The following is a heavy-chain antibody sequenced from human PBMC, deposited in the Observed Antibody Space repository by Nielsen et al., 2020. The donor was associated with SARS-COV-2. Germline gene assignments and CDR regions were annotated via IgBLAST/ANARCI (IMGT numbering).Heavy chain of an antibody. Sequence: GESLKISCAASGFTFSSYAMSWVRQAPGKGLEWVSVIYSGGSCTYYADSVKGRFTISRDNSKNTLYLQMNSLRAEDTAVYYCAGPLDPRYGSGWFFDYWGQGTLVTVSS. V-gene: IGHV3-23*03. CDR1: GFTFSSYA. J-gene: IGHJ4*02. CDR3: AGPLDPRYGSGWFFDY. D-gene: IGHD3-10*01. CDR2: IYSGGSCT.